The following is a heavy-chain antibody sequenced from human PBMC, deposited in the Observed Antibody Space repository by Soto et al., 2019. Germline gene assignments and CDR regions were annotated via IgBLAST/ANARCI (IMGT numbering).Heavy chain of an antibody. V-gene: IGHV4-39*01. CDR1: GGSPRRSYY. J-gene: IGHJ4*02. CDR2: IYYSGST. Sequence: TGSGGSPRRSYYWGCSLQLPGKRLEWIGSIYYSGSTYYNPSLKSRVTISVDTSKNQFSLKLSSVTAADTAVYYCARGDAPSVLYESSGSYSSTFEYWGQGTLVTVS. CDR3: ARGDAPSVLYESSGSYSSTFEY. D-gene: IGHD3-22*01.